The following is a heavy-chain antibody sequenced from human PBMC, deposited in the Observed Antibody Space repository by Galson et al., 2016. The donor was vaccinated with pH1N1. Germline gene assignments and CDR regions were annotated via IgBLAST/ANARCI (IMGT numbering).Heavy chain of an antibody. V-gene: IGHV3-30*04. Sequence: LRLSCAASGFTFTSYAMHWVRQAPGKGLEWVAVILYDGTNEYYADSVKGRFTISRDKTQSTVYLQTNSLRTEDTAVYYCARDSEYSGHEGFHWAQGTLVIVSS. J-gene: IGHJ4*02. CDR1: GFTFTSYA. CDR2: ILYDGTNE. CDR3: ARDSEYSGHEGFH. D-gene: IGHD5-12*01.